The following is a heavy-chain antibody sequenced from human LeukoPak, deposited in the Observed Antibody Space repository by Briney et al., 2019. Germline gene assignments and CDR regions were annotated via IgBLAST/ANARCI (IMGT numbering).Heavy chain of an antibody. D-gene: IGHD2-15*01. CDR2: IYYSGST. Sequence: PSQTLSLTCAVSGGSISSGDYYWSWIRQPPGKGLEWIGSIYYSGSTDYNPSLKSRVTISVDTSKNQFSLKLSSVTAADAAVYYCARIGYCSGGSCSFGYWGQGTLVTVSS. CDR1: GGSISSGDYY. CDR3: ARIGYCSGGSCSFGY. J-gene: IGHJ4*02. V-gene: IGHV4-30-2*03.